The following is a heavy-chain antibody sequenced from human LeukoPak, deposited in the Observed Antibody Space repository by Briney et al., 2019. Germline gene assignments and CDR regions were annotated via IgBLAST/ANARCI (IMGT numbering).Heavy chain of an antibody. CDR3: ARGTVTTFVLGSHPTLYYFDY. D-gene: IGHD4-17*01. J-gene: IGHJ4*02. CDR2: IIPIFGTA. Sequence: ASVKVSCKASGGTFSSYAISWVRHAPGQGLEWMGGIIPIFGTANYAQKFQGRVTITADESTSTAYMELSSLRSEDTAVYYCARGTVTTFVLGSHPTLYYFDYWGQGTLVTVSS. V-gene: IGHV1-69*13. CDR1: GGTFSSYA.